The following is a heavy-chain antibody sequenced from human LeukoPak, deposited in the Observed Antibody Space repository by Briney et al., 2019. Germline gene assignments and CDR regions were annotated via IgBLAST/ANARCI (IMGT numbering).Heavy chain of an antibody. Sequence: ASVKVSCRASGYTFTGYYMHWVRQAPGQGLEWMGLINPNSGGTNYAQKFQGRVTMTRDTSISTAYMELSRLRSDDTAVYYCARVVAGYYYDSSGPIYYFDYWGQGTLVTVSS. CDR2: INPNSGGT. CDR3: ARVVAGYYYDSSGPIYYFDY. D-gene: IGHD3-22*01. CDR1: GYTFTGYY. V-gene: IGHV1-2*02. J-gene: IGHJ4*02.